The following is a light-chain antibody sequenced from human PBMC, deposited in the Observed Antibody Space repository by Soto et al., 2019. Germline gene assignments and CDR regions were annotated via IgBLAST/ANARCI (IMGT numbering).Light chain of an antibody. CDR1: QGISNY. CDR2: AAS. Sequence: DIQMTQSPSSLSASVGDRVTITCRASQGISNYLAWYQQKPEKVPKLLIYAASTLQSGVPSRFSGSGSGTDFTLTISSLQPDDVSTYYCQNYNSGPRTFGQGTKVEIK. V-gene: IGKV1-27*01. J-gene: IGKJ1*01. CDR3: QNYNSGPRT.